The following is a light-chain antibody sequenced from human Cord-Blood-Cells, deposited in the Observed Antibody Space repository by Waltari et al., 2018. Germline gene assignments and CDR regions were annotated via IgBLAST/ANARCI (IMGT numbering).Light chain of an antibody. J-gene: IGKJ4*01. Sequence: DIVMTQSPDSLAVSLGERATINCKSSQSVLYSSNNKNYLAWYQQKPGQPPKLRIYCASTRESGVPDRFSGSGSVTDFTLTSSSLQAEDVAVYYCQQYYSTPPTFGGGTKVEIK. CDR1: QSVLYSSNNKNY. CDR2: CAS. CDR3: QQYYSTPPT. V-gene: IGKV4-1*01.